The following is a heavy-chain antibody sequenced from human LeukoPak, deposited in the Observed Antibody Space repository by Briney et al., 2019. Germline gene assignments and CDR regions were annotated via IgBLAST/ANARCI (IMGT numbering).Heavy chain of an antibody. D-gene: IGHD3-3*01. CDR3: AREGDFWSGSDAFDI. CDR2: ISAYNGNT. J-gene: IGHJ3*02. Sequence: ASVKVSCKASGYTFTSYGISWVRQAPGQGLEWMAWISAYNGNTNYAQKLQGRVTMTTDTSTSTAYMELRSLRSDDTAVYYCAREGDFWSGSDAFDIWGQGTMVTVSS. CDR1: GYTFTSYG. V-gene: IGHV1-18*01.